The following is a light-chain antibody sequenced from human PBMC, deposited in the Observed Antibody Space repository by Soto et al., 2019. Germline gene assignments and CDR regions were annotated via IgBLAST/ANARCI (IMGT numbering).Light chain of an antibody. V-gene: IGLV1-40*01. CDR2: SDN. Sequence: QAVVTQPPSVSGAPGQRVTISCTGSSSNIGAGYDVHWYQQLPGTAPKLLIYSDNSRPSGVPDRFSGSKSGTSASLAITGLQAEDEADYYCQSFASSLSGWVFGGGTKLPVL. J-gene: IGLJ3*02. CDR3: QSFASSLSGWV. CDR1: SSNIGAGYD.